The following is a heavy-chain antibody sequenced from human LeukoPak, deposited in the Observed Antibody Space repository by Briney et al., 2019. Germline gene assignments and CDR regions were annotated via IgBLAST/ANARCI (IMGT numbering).Heavy chain of an antibody. V-gene: IGHV1-8*01. CDR3: ARAPHSGYDAPHFDY. CDR1: GYTFTSYD. CDR2: MNPNRGTT. Sequence: AAVKVSCKASGYTFTSYDIHWVRQDPGQGLEYLGWMNPNRGTTGYTQKFQGRVTMTTDTSTSTAYMELRSLRSDDTAVYYCARAPHSGYDAPHFDYWGQGTLVTVSS. D-gene: IGHD5-12*01. J-gene: IGHJ4*02.